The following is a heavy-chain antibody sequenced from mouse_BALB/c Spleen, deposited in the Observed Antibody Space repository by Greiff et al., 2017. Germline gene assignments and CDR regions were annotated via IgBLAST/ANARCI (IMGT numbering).Heavy chain of an antibody. CDR2: IRNKANGYTT. CDR1: GFTFPDYY. V-gene: IGHV7-3*02. D-gene: IGHD1-1*01. Sequence: EVQRVESGGGLVQPGGSLRLSCANSGFTFPDYYMSWVRQPPGKALEWLGFIRNKANGYTTVYSASVKGRFTISRDNSQCILYLQVDTLRAEDSATYYGARDLNYDSRWYVDVWGAGIAGTVSS. CDR3: ARDLNYDSRWYVDV. J-gene: IGHJ1*01.